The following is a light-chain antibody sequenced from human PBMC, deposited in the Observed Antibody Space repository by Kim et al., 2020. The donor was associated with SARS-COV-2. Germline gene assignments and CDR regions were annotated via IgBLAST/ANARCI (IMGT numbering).Light chain of an antibody. J-gene: IGKJ2*01. Sequence: ASVGDIVTMTCWASQSITTWLAWYQQRPGKAPKLLIYKASTLESGVPSRFSGSGSRTEFTLTITSLQPDDSATYYCQQYNTYSPITFGQGTKLEI. V-gene: IGKV1-5*03. CDR3: QQYNTYSPIT. CDR2: KAS. CDR1: QSITTW.